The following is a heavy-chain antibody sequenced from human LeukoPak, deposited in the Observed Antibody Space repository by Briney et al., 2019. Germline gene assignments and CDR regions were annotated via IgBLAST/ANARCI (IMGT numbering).Heavy chain of an antibody. CDR3: ARQSYGSGSYYAYFDY. CDR1: GYSFTCYW. D-gene: IGHD3-10*01. J-gene: IGHJ4*02. V-gene: IGHV5-51*01. CDR2: IYPGDSDT. Sequence: GESLKISCKGSGYSFTCYWIGWVRQMPGKGLEWMGIIYPGDSDTRYSPSFQGQVTISADKSISTAYLQWSSLKASDTAMYYCARQSYGSGSYYAYFDYWGQGTLVTVSS.